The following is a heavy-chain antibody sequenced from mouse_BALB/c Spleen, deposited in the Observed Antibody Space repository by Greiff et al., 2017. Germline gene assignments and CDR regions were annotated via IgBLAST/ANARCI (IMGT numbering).Heavy chain of an antibody. CDR2: IYPGNSDT. CDR3: TRSISGGAMDY. D-gene: IGHD3-2*02. V-gene: IGHV1-5*01. Sequence: VQLQQSGTVLARPGASVKMSCKASGYSFTSYWMHWVKQRPGQGLEWIGAIYPGNSDTSYNQKFKGKAKLTAVTSASTAYMELSSLTNEDSAVYYCTRSISGGAMDYWGQGTSVTVSS. J-gene: IGHJ4*01. CDR1: GYSFTSYW.